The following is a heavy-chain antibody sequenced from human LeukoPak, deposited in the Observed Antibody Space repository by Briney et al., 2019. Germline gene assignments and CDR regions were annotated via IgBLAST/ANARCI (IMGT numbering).Heavy chain of an antibody. V-gene: IGHV3-72*01. J-gene: IGHJ5*02. D-gene: IGHD6-19*01. Sequence: GGSLRLSCAASGFTFSDHYMDWVRQAPGKGLEWVGRIRNKANSYTTEYAASVKGRFTISRDDSKNSLYLQMNSLKTEDTAVYYCARENSSGLGGFEAFWFDPWGQGTLVTVSS. CDR2: IRNKANSYTT. CDR3: ARENSSGLGGFEAFWFDP. CDR1: GFTFSDHY.